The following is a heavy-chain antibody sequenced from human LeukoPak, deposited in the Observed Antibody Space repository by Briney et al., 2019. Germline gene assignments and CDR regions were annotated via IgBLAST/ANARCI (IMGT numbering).Heavy chain of an antibody. CDR3: ARRSPFGVVIP. V-gene: IGHV4-59*08. CDR1: GGSISSYY. CDR2: IYYTGST. J-gene: IGHJ5*02. D-gene: IGHD3-3*01. Sequence: SETLSLTCTVSGGSISSYYWSWIRQPPGKGLEWIGYIYYTGSTNYNPPLKSRVTISVDTSKNQFSLKLSSVTAADTAVYYCARRSPFGVVIPWGQGTLVTVSS.